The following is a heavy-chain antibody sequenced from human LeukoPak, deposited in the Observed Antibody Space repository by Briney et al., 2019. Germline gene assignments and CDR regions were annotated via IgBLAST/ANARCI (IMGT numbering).Heavy chain of an antibody. Sequence: SETLSLTCAVYGGSFSGYYWSWIRQPPGKGLEWIGEINHSGSTNYNPSLKSRVTISVDTSKNQFSLKLSSVTAAGTAVYYCARRGRGYCSSTSCYRAGAFDIWGQGTMVTVSS. CDR2: INHSGST. CDR3: ARRGRGYCSSTSCYRAGAFDI. CDR1: GGSFSGYY. D-gene: IGHD2-2*02. J-gene: IGHJ3*02. V-gene: IGHV4-34*01.